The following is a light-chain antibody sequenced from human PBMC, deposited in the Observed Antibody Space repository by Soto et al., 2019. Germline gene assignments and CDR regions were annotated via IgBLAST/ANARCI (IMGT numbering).Light chain of an antibody. J-gene: IGLJ3*02. V-gene: IGLV1-40*01. Sequence: QSVLTQPPSVSGAPGQRVTISCTGSSSNIGAGYEVHWYQQLPGTAPKLLIYGNSNRPSGVPDRFSGSKSGTSASLAITGLRAEDEDDYYCQSYDSSLSGWVFGGGTNVTVL. CDR3: QSYDSSLSGWV. CDR2: GNS. CDR1: SSNIGAGYE.